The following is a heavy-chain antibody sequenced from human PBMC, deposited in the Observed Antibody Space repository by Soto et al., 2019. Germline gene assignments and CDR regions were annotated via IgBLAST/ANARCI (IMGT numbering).Heavy chain of an antibody. J-gene: IGHJ4*02. D-gene: IGHD6-19*01. CDR2: ISGSGGST. Sequence: GGSLRLSCAASGFTFSSCAMSWVRQAPGQGLEWVSVISGSGGSTYYADSVKGRFTISRDNSKNTLYLQMNSLRAEDTAIYYCAKTEQWLDDFDYWGQGTLVTVSS. V-gene: IGHV3-23*01. CDR1: GFTFSSCA. CDR3: AKTEQWLDDFDY.